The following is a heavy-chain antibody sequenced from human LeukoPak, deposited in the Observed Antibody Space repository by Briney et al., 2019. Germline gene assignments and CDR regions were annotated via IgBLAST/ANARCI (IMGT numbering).Heavy chain of an antibody. D-gene: IGHD3-9*01. CDR3: ARGPNYDILTGWRKTYNAFDI. V-gene: IGHV3-74*01. Sequence: GGSLRLSCAASGFTFSTYWMHWVRQAPGKGLVWVSRIYSDGNSTSYADSVKGRFTVSRDNAKNSLYLQMNSLRAQDTAVYYCARGPNYDILTGWRKTYNAFDIWGQGTMVTVSS. CDR1: GFTFSTYW. J-gene: IGHJ3*02. CDR2: IYSDGNST.